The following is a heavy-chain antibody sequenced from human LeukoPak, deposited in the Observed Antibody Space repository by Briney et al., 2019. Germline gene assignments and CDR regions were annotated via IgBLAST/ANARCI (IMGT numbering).Heavy chain of an antibody. V-gene: IGHV1-2*02. D-gene: IGHD3-10*01. J-gene: IGHJ6*03. Sequence: GASVKVSCKASGYTFTGYYMHWVRQAPGQGLEWMGCINPNSGGTNYAQEFQGRVTMPRDTSISTAYMELRRLRYDDTAVYYCARDGESVTYYYYYHYMDVWGKGTTVTLSS. CDR1: GYTFTGYY. CDR2: INPNSGGT. CDR3: ARDGESVTYYYYYHYMDV.